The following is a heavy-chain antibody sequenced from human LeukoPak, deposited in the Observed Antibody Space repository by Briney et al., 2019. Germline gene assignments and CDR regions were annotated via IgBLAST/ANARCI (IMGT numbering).Heavy chain of an antibody. CDR1: GGTFSSYA. CDR2: IIPIFGTA. Sequence: ASVKVSCKASGGTFSSYAISWVRQAPGQGREWMGGIIPIFGTANYTQQFQGRLTITTDESTSTAYMELSSLRSEDTAVYYCARAVFPNWFDPWGQGTLVTVSS. J-gene: IGHJ5*02. CDR3: ARAVFPNWFDP. V-gene: IGHV1-69*05.